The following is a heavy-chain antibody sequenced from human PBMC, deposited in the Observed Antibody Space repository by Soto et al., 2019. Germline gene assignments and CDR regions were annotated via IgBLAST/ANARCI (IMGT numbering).Heavy chain of an antibody. V-gene: IGHV3-30-3*01. CDR2: ISYDGSNK. CDR1: GFTFSSYA. D-gene: IGHD2-15*01. J-gene: IGHJ6*02. CDR3: ARMASFYCSGGSCYPTDGMDV. Sequence: QVQLVESGGGVVQPGRSLRLSCAASGFTFSSYAMHWVRQAPGKGLEWVAVISYDGSNKYYADSVKGRFTISRDNSKNTLYLQMNRLRAEDTAVYYCARMASFYCSGGSCYPTDGMDVWGQGTTVTVSS.